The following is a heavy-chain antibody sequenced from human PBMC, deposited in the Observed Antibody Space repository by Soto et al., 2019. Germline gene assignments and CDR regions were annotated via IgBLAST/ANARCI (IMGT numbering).Heavy chain of an antibody. Sequence: GGSLRLSCAASGFTFISYWMHWVRQAPGKGLVWVSRINSDGSSTSYADSVKGRFTISRDNAKNTLYLQMNSLRAEDTAVYYCAGVRQYSGSYYSHYYYGMGVWGQGTTVTVSS. D-gene: IGHD1-26*01. CDR1: GFTFISYW. CDR3: AGVRQYSGSYYSHYYYGMGV. J-gene: IGHJ6*02. V-gene: IGHV3-74*01. CDR2: INSDGSST.